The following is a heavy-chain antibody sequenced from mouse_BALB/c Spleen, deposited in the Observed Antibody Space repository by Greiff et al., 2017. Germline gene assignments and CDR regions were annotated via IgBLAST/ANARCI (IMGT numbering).Heavy chain of an antibody. Sequence: VQLKQSGPELVKPGASVKMSCKASGYTFTSYVMHWVKQKPGQGLEWIGYINPYNDGTKYNEKFKGKATLTSDKSSSTAYMELSSLTSEDSAVYYCARSKGFDYDSWFAYWGQGTLVTVSA. CDR1: GYTFTSYV. V-gene: IGHV1-14*01. J-gene: IGHJ3*01. CDR3: ARSKGFDYDSWFAY. CDR2: INPYNDGT. D-gene: IGHD2-4*01.